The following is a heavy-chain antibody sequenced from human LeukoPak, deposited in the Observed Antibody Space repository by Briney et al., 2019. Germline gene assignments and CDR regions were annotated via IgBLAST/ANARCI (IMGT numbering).Heavy chain of an antibody. CDR3: ASHARDYYDSSGYYYWAFDY. V-gene: IGHV3-7*03. Sequence: GGSLRLSCAASGFTFSNYWMTWVRQAPGKGLEWVANIKEDGSEKYYVDSVRGRFTISRDNAKNSLYLQMNSLRAEDTAVYYCASHARDYYDSSGYYYWAFDYWGQGTLVTVSS. CDR2: IKEDGSEK. D-gene: IGHD3-22*01. CDR1: GFTFSNYW. J-gene: IGHJ4*02.